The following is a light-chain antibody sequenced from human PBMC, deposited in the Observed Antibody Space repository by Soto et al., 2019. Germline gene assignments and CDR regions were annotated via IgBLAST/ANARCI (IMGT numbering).Light chain of an antibody. CDR1: SSNIGAGYD. CDR2: GNN. J-gene: IGLJ1*01. CDR3: QSYDSTLSARYV. V-gene: IGLV1-40*01. Sequence: QSVLTQPPSVSGAPGQRVTISCTGSSSNIGAGYDVHWYQQRPGTAPKLLIFGNNNRPSGVPDRFSGSKSGTSASLAITGLQAEDEGDYCCQSYDSTLSARYVFGTGTKVTV.